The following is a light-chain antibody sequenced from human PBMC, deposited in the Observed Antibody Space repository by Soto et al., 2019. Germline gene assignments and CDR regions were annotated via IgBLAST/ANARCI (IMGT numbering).Light chain of an antibody. CDR2: EVS. J-gene: IGLJ1*01. V-gene: IGLV2-18*02. Sequence: QSDLTQPPSVSGSPGQSVAISCTGTSSDVGSHNRVSWYQQPPGTAPKVMIYEVSNRPSGVPDRFSGSKSGNTASLTISGLQAEDEADYYCSSYTSSSTYVFGTGTKVTVL. CDR3: SSYTSSSTYV. CDR1: SSDVGSHNR.